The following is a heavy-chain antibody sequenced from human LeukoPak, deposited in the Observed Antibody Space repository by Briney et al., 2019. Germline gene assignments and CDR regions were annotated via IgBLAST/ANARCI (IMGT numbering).Heavy chain of an antibody. J-gene: IGHJ4*02. V-gene: IGHV3-30*02. CDR3: ARNYYDSSDY. CDR2: IRYDGSYR. D-gene: IGHD3-22*01. Sequence: GGSLRLSCAASGFTFSSYGIHWVRQAPGKGLEWVAFIRYDGSYRYYADSVKGRFTISRDNSKSTLYLQMNSLRAEDTAVYYCARNYYDSSDYWGQGTLVTVSS. CDR1: GFTFSSYG.